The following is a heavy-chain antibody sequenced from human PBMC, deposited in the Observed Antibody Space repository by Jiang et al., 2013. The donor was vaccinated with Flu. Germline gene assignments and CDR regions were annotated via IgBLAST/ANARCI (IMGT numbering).Heavy chain of an antibody. D-gene: IGHD3-3*02. Sequence: FSSYAISWVRQAPGQGLEWMGGIIPIFGTANYAQKFQGRVTITADESTSTAYMELSSLRSEDTAVYYCARDRIFGVVMHYYYYGMDVWGQGTTVTVSS. J-gene: IGHJ6*02. CDR3: ARDRIFGVVMHYYYYGMDV. V-gene: IGHV1-69*01. CDR1: FSSYA. CDR2: IIPIFGTA.